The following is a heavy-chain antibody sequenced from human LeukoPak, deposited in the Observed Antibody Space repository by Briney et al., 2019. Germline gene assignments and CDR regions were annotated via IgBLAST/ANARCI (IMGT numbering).Heavy chain of an antibody. J-gene: IGHJ4*02. CDR2: IYDSGRI. Sequence: GGSLRLSCAASGFTVTNTYMNWVRQAPGKGLEWVSVIYDSGRIYYSDSVKGRFTISRDNSKNTLYLQMSSLRGEDTAVYYCAKGAYYYGSGSYWVDWGQGTLVTVSS. V-gene: IGHV3-53*01. CDR1: GFTVTNTY. CDR3: AKGAYYYGSGSYWVD. D-gene: IGHD3-10*01.